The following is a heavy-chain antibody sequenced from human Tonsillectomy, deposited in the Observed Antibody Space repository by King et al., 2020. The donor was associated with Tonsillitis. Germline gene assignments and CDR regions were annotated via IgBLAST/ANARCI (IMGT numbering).Heavy chain of an antibody. CDR2: ISTDGRNK. CDR3: TKEEMTTIFNFDY. J-gene: IGHJ4*02. V-gene: IGHV3-30*18. Sequence: QVQLVESGGGVVQPGRSLRLSCAASGFTFSNTGMHWVRQAPGRGREWGAVISTDGRNKFYADSVKGRFTVSRDNSKNTLYLEMNSLRAGDTALYYCTKEEMTTIFNFDYWGQGTLVTVSS. D-gene: IGHD5-24*01. CDR1: GFTFSNTG.